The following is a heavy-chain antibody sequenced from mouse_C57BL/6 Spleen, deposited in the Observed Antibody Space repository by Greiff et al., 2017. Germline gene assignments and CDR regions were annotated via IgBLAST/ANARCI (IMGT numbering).Heavy chain of an antibody. J-gene: IGHJ4*01. CDR3: AREGYYDYDDGNYYAMDY. CDR1: GYTFTSYG. V-gene: IGHV1-81*01. D-gene: IGHD2-4*01. Sequence: QVQLQQSGAELARPGASVKLSCKASGYTFTSYGISWVKQSTGQGLEWIGEIYPRSGNTYYNEKFKGKAPLTADKSSSTAYMELRSLTSEDSAVYFCAREGYYDYDDGNYYAMDYWGQGTSVTVSS. CDR2: IYPRSGNT.